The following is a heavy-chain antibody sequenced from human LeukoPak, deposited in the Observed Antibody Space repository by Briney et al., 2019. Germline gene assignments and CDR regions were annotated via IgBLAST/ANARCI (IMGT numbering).Heavy chain of an antibody. V-gene: IGHV3-53*01. CDR3: ARGRRLPYYFDY. D-gene: IGHD6-25*01. CDR2: IYSGGST. J-gene: IGHJ4*02. Sequence: GGSLRLSCAASGFTFSSYWMNWVRQAPGKGLEWVSVIYSGGSTYYADSVKGRFTISRDNSKNTLYLQMNSLRAEDTAVYYCARGRRLPYYFDYWGQGTLVTVSS. CDR1: GFTFSSYW.